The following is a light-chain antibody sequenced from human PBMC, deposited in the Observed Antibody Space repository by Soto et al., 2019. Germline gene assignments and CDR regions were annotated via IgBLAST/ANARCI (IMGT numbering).Light chain of an antibody. Sequence: DIVLTQSPGTLSLSAGERATLSCRASQSVSSSYLAWYQQKPGQAPRLLIYGASSRATGSPARFSGSGSGTDFTLTISRLEPEDFAVYYCQQYGSSPRTFGQGTKVEIK. V-gene: IGKV3-20*01. J-gene: IGKJ1*01. CDR1: QSVSSSY. CDR2: GAS. CDR3: QQYGSSPRT.